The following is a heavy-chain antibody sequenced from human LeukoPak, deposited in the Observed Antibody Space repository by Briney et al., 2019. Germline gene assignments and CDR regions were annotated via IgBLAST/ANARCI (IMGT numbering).Heavy chain of an antibody. CDR3: ARAVRYCSSTSCYDPPFFDY. J-gene: IGHJ4*02. CDR1: GGTFSSYA. CDR2: IIPILGTA. D-gene: IGHD2-2*01. Sequence: SVKVSCKASGGTFSSYAISWVRPAPGQGLEWMGGIIPILGTANYAQKFQGRVTITTDESTSTAYMELSSLRSEDTAVYYCARAVRYCSSTSCYDPPFFDYWGQGTLVTVSS. V-gene: IGHV1-69*05.